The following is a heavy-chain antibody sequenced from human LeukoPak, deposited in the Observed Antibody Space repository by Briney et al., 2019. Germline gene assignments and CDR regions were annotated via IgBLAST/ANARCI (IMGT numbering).Heavy chain of an antibody. CDR1: GYTFTSYY. CDR3: ARGGGGNPIDI. V-gene: IGHV1-46*03. D-gene: IGHD4-23*01. CDR2: INPSGGST. J-gene: IGHJ3*02. Sequence: ASVKVSCKXSGYTFTSYYMHWVRQAPGQGLEWMGIINPSGGSTSYAQKFQGRVTMTRDTSTSTVYMELSSLRSEDRAVYYCARGGGGNPIDIWGQGTMVTVSS.